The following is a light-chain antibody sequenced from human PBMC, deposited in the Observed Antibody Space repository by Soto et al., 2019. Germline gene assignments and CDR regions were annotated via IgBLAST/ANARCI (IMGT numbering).Light chain of an antibody. Sequence: EIVLTQSPDTLSLSPGERATLSCRASQSIYRNFLAWYQQKPGQAPRLLIYGASSRATGIPDRFSGSGSGTDFTLIISRLEPEDFALYFCQQYGSSPSTFGPGTKVNI. CDR2: GAS. CDR3: QQYGSSPST. J-gene: IGKJ3*01. CDR1: QSIYRNF. V-gene: IGKV3-20*01.